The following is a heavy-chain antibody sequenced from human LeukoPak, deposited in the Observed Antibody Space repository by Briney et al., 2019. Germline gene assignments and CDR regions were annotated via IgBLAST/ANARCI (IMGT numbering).Heavy chain of an antibody. CDR2: IYYSGST. J-gene: IGHJ4*02. CDR1: GGSISSSSYY. V-gene: IGHV4-39*07. D-gene: IGHD6-19*01. Sequence: SETLSLTCTVSGGSISSSSYYWGWIRQPPGKGLEWIGSIYYSGSTYYNPSLKSRVTISVDTSKNQFSLKLSSVTAADTAVYYCARAIRIAVAGNPFDYWGQGTLVTVSS. CDR3: ARAIRIAVAGNPFDY.